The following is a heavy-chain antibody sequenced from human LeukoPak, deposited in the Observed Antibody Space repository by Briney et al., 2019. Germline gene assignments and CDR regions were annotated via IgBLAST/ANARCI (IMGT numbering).Heavy chain of an antibody. D-gene: IGHD2-2*01. CDR3: ARRSSTWAFDI. CDR2: IYPGDSDI. J-gene: IGHJ3*02. Sequence: GESLKISCKGSGYRFTDYWIGWVRQMPGKGLEWMGIIYPGDSDIRYSPSFQGQVTISADKSISTAYLQWSSLKASDTAMYYCARRSSTWAFDIWGQGTMVTVSS. V-gene: IGHV5-51*01. CDR1: GYRFTDYW.